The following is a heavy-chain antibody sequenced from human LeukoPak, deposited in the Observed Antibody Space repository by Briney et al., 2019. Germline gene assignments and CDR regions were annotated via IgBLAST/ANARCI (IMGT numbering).Heavy chain of an antibody. Sequence: ASVKVSFKVSGYTLTELSMHWVRRAPGKGLEWMGGFDPEDGETIYAQKFQGRVTITEDTSTDTAHMQLSSLRSEDTAVYYCATHDLPFDYWGQGTLVTVSS. CDR3: ATHDLPFDY. V-gene: IGHV1-24*01. CDR2: FDPEDGET. J-gene: IGHJ4*02. CDR1: GYTLTELS.